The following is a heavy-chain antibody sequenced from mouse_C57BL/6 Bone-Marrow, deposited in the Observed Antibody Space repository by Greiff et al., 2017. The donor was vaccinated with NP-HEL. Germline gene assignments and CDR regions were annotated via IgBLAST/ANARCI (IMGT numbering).Heavy chain of an antibody. CDR1: GFTFSSYA. CDR2: ISDGGSYT. CDR3: ARGRTWFAY. J-gene: IGHJ3*01. V-gene: IGHV5-4*01. Sequence: EVQGVESGGGLVKPGGSLKLSCAASGFTFSSYAMSWVRQTPDKRLEWVATISDGGSYTYYPDNVKGRFTISRDNAKNNLYLQMSHLKSEDTAMYYCARGRTWFAYWGQGTLVTVSA.